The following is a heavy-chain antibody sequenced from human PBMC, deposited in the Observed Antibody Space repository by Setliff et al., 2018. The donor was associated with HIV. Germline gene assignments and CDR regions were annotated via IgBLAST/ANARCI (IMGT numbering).Heavy chain of an antibody. CDR3: ARANYGFDY. V-gene: IGHV3-11*04. CDR1: GFTFSDYY. D-gene: IGHD4-17*01. Sequence: GGSLRLSCAASGFTFSDYYMTWIRQAPGKGLEWVSYITGGGDTINYADSVKGRFTISRDNAKNSLFLQMNSLRVEDTAVYYCARANYGFDYWGLGTLVTVSS. CDR2: ITGGGDTI. J-gene: IGHJ4*02.